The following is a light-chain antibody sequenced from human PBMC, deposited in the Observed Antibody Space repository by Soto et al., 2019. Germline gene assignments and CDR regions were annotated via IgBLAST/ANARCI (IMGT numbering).Light chain of an antibody. J-gene: IGLJ1*01. CDR1: ISDVGGYNY. CDR3: SSYTSGTTLV. CDR2: EVS. V-gene: IGLV2-14*01. Sequence: QSALTQPASVSGSLGQSITISCTGSISDVGGYNYVSWYQQHPGKAPKVMIYEVSNRPSGVSNRFSGSKSGNTASLTISGLQAEDEADYYCSSYTSGTTLVFGTGTKLTVL.